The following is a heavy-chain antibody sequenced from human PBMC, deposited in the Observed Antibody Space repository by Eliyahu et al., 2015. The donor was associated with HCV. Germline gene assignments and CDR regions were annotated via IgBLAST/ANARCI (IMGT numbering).Heavy chain of an antibody. D-gene: IGHD3-10*01. CDR3: TRAGKRLLWFGELFHRGDAPLAFDY. J-gene: IGHJ4*02. CDR2: IRSKAYGGTT. Sequence: EVQLVESGGGLVQPGRSLRLSCTASGFTFGXYAMSWFRXAPGXGLGWVGFIRSKAYGGTTEYAASVKGRFTISRDDSKSIAYLQMNSLKTEDTAVYYCTRAGKRLLWFGELFHRGDAPLAFDYWGQGTLVTVSS. CDR1: GFTFGXYA. V-gene: IGHV3-49*03.